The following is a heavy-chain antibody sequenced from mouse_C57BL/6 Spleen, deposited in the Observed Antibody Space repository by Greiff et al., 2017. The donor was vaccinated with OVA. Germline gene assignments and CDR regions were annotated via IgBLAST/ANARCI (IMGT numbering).Heavy chain of an antibody. V-gene: IGHV1-26*01. CDR1: GYTFTDYY. J-gene: IGHJ1*03. Sequence: EVQLQQSGPELVKPGASVKISCKASGYTFTDYYMNWVKQSHGKSLEWIGDINPNNGGTSYNQQYKGKATLTVDKSSSTAYMELRSLTSEDSAVYYCARSLYGSSWYFDVWGTGTTVTVSS. CDR3: ARSLYGSSWYFDV. D-gene: IGHD1-1*01. CDR2: INPNNGGT.